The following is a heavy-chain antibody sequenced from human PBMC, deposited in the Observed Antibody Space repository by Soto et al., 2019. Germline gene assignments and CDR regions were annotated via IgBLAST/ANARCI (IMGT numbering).Heavy chain of an antibody. D-gene: IGHD1-20*01. J-gene: IGHJ4*02. CDR3: ARITGLQLDY. Sequence: SETLSLTCTVSSGSLSVTNVFWGWVRQPPGKGLEWIGNIDYSGTAYFSPSLATRVTFHVDTSKNQFSLTLYSVTAADTAVYYCARITGLQLDYWGQGSLVTVSS. V-gene: IGHV4-39*01. CDR1: SGSLSVTNVF. CDR2: IDYSGTA.